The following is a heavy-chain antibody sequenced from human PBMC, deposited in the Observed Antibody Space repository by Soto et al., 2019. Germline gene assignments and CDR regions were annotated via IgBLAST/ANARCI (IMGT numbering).Heavy chain of an antibody. CDR1: GGSFSGYY. Sequence: QVQLQQWGAGLLKPSETLSLTCAVYGGSFSGYYWSWIRQPPGKGLEWIGEINHSGSTNYNPSLKHRLTISVDPSKNQFSLKLSSVTDADTAVYYCARGGYSYGFYYYYGMDVWGQGTTFTVSS. CDR2: INHSGST. J-gene: IGHJ6*02. V-gene: IGHV4-34*01. CDR3: ARGGYSYGFYYYYGMDV. D-gene: IGHD5-18*01.